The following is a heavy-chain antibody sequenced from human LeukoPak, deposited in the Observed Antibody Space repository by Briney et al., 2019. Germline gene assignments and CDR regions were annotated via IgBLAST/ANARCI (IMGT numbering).Heavy chain of an antibody. CDR3: ARSLYYYDSSGSDY. CDR2: ISSSGSTI. Sequence: GGSLRLSCAASGFTFSSYEMNWVRQAPGKGLEWVSYISSSGSTIYYADSVKGRFTISRDNAKNSLYLQMNSLRAEDTAVYYCARSLYYYDSSGSDYWGQGTLVTVSS. V-gene: IGHV3-48*03. J-gene: IGHJ4*02. CDR1: GFTFSSYE. D-gene: IGHD3-22*01.